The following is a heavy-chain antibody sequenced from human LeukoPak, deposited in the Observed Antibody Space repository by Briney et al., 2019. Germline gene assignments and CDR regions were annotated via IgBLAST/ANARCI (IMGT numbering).Heavy chain of an antibody. CDR1: GFTFSSDA. D-gene: IGHD3-22*01. Sequence: GGSLRLSCAASGFTFSSDAVSWVRQAPGRGLEWVSALSGSGGSTYYADSVKGRFTISRDNSKNTLYLQMNSLRAEDTAVYYCAKEPYDSSGYYFDFWGQGTLVTVSS. CDR2: LSGSGGST. V-gene: IGHV3-23*01. J-gene: IGHJ4*02. CDR3: AKEPYDSSGYYFDF.